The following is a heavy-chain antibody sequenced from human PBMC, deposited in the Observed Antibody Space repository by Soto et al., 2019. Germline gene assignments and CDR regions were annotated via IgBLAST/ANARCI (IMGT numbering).Heavy chain of an antibody. J-gene: IGHJ4*02. CDR2: IYYSGST. CDR1: GGSISSSSYY. CDR3: ASLFPPFDY. V-gene: IGHV4-39*01. Sequence: SETLSLTCTVSGGSISSSSYYWGWIRQPPGKGLEWIGSIYYSGSTYYNPSLKSRVTISVDTSKNQFSLKLSSVTAADTAVYYCASLFPPFDYWGQGTLVTVSS.